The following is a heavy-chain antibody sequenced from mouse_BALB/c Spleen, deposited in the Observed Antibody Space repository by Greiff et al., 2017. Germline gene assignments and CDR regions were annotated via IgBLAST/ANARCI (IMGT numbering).Heavy chain of an antibody. CDR1: GFNIKDYY. J-gene: IGHJ2*01. CDR3: NAFITTVVADFDY. D-gene: IGHD1-1*01. V-gene: IGHV14-4*02. CDR2: IDPENGDT. Sequence: EVQLQHSGAELVRSGASVKLSCTASGFNIKDYYMHWVKQRPEQGLEWIGWIDPENGDTEYAPKFQGKATMTADTSSNTAYLQLSSLTSEDTAVYYCNAFITTVVADFDYWGQGTTLTVSS.